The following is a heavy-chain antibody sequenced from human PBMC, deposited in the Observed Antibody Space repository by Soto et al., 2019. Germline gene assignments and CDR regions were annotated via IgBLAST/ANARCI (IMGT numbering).Heavy chain of an antibody. Sequence: QVQLQESGPGLVKPSETLSLTCTVSGGSISSYYWSWIRQPPGKGLEWIGYIYYSGSTNYNPSLKSRVTIPVDTSKNQFSLKLSAVTAADTAVYYWARHWALGPPPDYWGQGTLVTVSS. CDR3: ARHWALGPPPDY. J-gene: IGHJ4*02. V-gene: IGHV4-59*08. CDR2: IYYSGST. CDR1: GGSISSYY. D-gene: IGHD3-16*01.